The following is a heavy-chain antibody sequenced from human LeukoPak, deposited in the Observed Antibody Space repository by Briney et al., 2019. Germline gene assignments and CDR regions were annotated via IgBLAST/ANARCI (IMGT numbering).Heavy chain of an antibody. CDR2: ISSSSSYI. J-gene: IGHJ4*02. Sequence: TGGSLRLSCAASGFTFSSYSMNWVRQAPGKGLEWVSSISSSSSYIYYADSVKGRFTISRDNAKNSLYLQMNSLRAEDTAVYYCARDLSIDILTGSRPCDYWGQGTLVTVSS. CDR3: ARDLSIDILTGSRPCDY. V-gene: IGHV3-21*01. D-gene: IGHD3-9*01. CDR1: GFTFSSYS.